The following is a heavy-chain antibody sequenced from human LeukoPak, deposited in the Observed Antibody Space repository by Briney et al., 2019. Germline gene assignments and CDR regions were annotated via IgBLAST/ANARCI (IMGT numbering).Heavy chain of an antibody. CDR1: GFTFSSYW. CDR3: VKSGIAAAGQRGYFDY. D-gene: IGHD6-13*01. Sequence: GGSLRLSCAASGFTFSSYWMHWVRQAPGKGLVWVSRINSDGSSTSYADSVKGRFTISRDNSKNTLYLQMNSLRAEDTATYYCVKSGIAAAGQRGYFDYWGQGTLVTVSS. V-gene: IGHV3-74*01. J-gene: IGHJ4*02. CDR2: INSDGSST.